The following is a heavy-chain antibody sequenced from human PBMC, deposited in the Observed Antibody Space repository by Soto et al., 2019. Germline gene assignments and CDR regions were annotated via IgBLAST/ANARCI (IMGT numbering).Heavy chain of an antibody. J-gene: IGHJ4*02. CDR1: GGSMRNYF. CDR3: AAGEASSRNLAPYYLDF. Sequence: SETLSLTCTVSGGSMRNYFWTWIRQPPGKGLEWIGYIHYSGTTSFFPSYNPSLRSRVTISEDTSKNQFSLKLLSVTTADTAVYFCAAGEASSRNLAPYYLDFWGQGTLATVSS. D-gene: IGHD6-13*01. V-gene: IGHV4-59*01. CDR2: IHYSGTT.